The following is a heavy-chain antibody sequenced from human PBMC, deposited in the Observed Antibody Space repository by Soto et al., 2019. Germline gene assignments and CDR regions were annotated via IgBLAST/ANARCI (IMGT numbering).Heavy chain of an antibody. CDR1: GGSISSSSYY. V-gene: IGHV4-39*01. CDR2: FYYSGST. CDR3: ARISVAPGYMAV. Sequence: SETLSLTCTVSGGSISSSSYYWGWIRQSPGKGLEWIGSFYYSGSTYYSPSLRSRVTISGDTSRKQISLRLSSVTAADTAVYYCARISVAPGYMAVWGKGTTVTVSS. D-gene: IGHD5-12*01. J-gene: IGHJ6*03.